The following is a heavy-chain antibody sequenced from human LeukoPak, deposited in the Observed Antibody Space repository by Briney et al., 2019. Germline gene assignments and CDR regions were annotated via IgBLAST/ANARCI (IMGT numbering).Heavy chain of an antibody. V-gene: IGHV4-59*11. D-gene: IGHD3-10*01. J-gene: IGHJ6*02. CDR3: AGAYYGSGSYYNYFYYGVDV. CDR2: ISYSGST. Sequence: PSEALSLTCTVSGAPISSHYWTWIRQSPGKGLEWIGYISYSGSTNSDPSLRSRVTISLDSSKKQFSLRLTSVTAADTAVYYCAGAYYGSGSYYNYFYYGVDVWGQGTTVTVSS. CDR1: GAPISSHY.